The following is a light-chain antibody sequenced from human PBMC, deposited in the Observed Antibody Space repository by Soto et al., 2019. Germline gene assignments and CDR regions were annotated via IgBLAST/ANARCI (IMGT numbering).Light chain of an antibody. J-gene: IGKJ5*01. CDR3: QQHNQWPIT. CDR2: YIS. CDR1: QSVSSN. Sequence: EIVLTQSPGTLSLSPGERATLSCRASQSVSSNYVAWSQQKPGQAPRLLIYYISTRATGIPARFSGCGSGTEFTLTINSLQSEDSAVYYCQQHNQWPITFGPVTRLEI. V-gene: IGKV3D-15*01.